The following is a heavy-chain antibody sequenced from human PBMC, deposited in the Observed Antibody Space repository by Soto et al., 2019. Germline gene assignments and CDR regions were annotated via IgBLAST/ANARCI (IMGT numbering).Heavy chain of an antibody. J-gene: IGHJ4*02. Sequence: QVQLQESGPGLVRPSGTVSLTCAVSGLSISSGDWWSWVRQPPGQRLEWIGETHHSGSTNYNPSLKSRVTMSVVPSKDLFSLTLTSVTAADTAFYYCARDQGSHPGDWGQGTLVSVSS. CDR1: GLSISSGDW. CDR3: ARDQGSHPGD. V-gene: IGHV4-4*02. D-gene: IGHD6-13*01. CDR2: THHSGST.